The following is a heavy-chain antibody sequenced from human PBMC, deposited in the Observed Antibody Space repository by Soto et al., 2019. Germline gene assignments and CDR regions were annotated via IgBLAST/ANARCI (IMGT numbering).Heavy chain of an antibody. CDR3: ARDSFSYTNDYNYGAISYYYYMDV. J-gene: IGHJ6*03. CDR1: GFTFSSYW. Sequence: GGSLRLSCAASGFTFSSYWMSWVRQAPGKGLEWVANIKEDGSEKYYVDSVKGRFTISRDNAKKSLYLQMNSLRAEDTAVYYCARDSFSYTNDYNYGAISYYYYMDVWGKGTTVTVSS. D-gene: IGHD5-12*01. CDR2: IKEDGSEK. V-gene: IGHV3-7*01.